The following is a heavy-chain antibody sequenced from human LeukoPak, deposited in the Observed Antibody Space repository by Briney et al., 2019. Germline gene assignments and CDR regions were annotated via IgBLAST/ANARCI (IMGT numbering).Heavy chain of an antibody. CDR2: ISSSSSTI. D-gene: IGHD5-18*01. J-gene: IGHJ4*02. CDR1: GFTFSSYS. CDR3: ARDPTYSYGPV. V-gene: IGHV3-48*01. Sequence: GGSLRLSCAASGFTFSSYSMNWVRQAPGKGLEWVSYISSSSSTIYYAGSVKGRFTISRDNAKNSLYLQMNSLRAEDTAVYYCARDPTYSYGPVWGQGTLVTVSS.